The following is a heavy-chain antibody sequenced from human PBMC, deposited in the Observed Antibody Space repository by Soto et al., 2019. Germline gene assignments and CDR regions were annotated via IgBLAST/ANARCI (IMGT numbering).Heavy chain of an antibody. CDR3: ASSNYDSPIPLHY. Sequence: QLQLQESGSGLVKPSQTLSLTCAVSGGSISSGGYSWSWIRQPPGKGLEWIGYIYHSGSTYYNPSLRSRVPLSXDXAKNKFSLKLSSVTAADTAVYYCASSNYDSPIPLHYWGQGTLVTVSS. D-gene: IGHD3-22*01. V-gene: IGHV4-30-2*01. CDR2: IYHSGST. CDR1: GGSISSGGYS. J-gene: IGHJ4*02.